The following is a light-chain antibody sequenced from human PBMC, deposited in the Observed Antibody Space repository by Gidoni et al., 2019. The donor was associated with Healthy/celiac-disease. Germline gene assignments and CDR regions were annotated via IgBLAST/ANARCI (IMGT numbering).Light chain of an antibody. J-gene: IGKJ1*01. Sequence: DIQMTESQSSLSASVGDRVTITCRASQSISSYLYWYQQKPGKAPKLLIYAASSLKSGVPSRFSGSGSGTDFTLTISSLQPEDFATYYCQQSYSTPCTFGQGTKVEIK. CDR1: QSISSY. CDR2: AAS. V-gene: IGKV1-39*01. CDR3: QQSYSTPCT.